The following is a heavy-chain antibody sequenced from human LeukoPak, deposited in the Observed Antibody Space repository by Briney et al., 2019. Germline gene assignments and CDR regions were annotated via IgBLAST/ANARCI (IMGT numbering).Heavy chain of an antibody. V-gene: IGHV3-48*02. CDR1: GFTFRTYS. CDR3: ARDRYYGSGDYQTAGGCCDC. Sequence: GGSLRLSCAASGFTFRTYSMNWLRQAPGKGLEWVSYISGSGGVIFYTDSVKGRFTISRDNAKTPLYLQMNSLRDDDTAVYYCARDRYYGSGDYQTAGGCCDCWGQGTLVTVSS. D-gene: IGHD3-10*01. J-gene: IGHJ4*02. CDR2: ISGSGGVI.